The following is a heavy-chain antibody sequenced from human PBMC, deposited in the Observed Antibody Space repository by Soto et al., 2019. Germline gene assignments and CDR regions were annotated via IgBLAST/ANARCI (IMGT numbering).Heavy chain of an antibody. CDR1: GASISSGGYY. Sequence: QVQLQESGPGLVKPSQTLSLTCTVSGASISSGGYYWGWIRQHPGKGLEWIGFIYYIGTSYYNPSLESRITLSVHPSKNHSSQNRTSVTATDTAVHYCAGVLLDVLSDRYYWYFDLWGRGTLVTVSS. V-gene: IGHV4-31*03. J-gene: IGHJ2*01. CDR2: IYYIGTS. CDR3: AGVLLDVLSDRYYWYFDL. D-gene: IGHD3-16*02.